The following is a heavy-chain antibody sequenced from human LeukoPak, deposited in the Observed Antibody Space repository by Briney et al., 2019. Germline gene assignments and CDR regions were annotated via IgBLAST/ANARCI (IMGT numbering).Heavy chain of an antibody. D-gene: IGHD1-26*01. CDR3: ARGQRIVGATLGDY. Sequence: PGRSLRLSCAASGFTFSSYGMHWVRQAPGKGLEWVAVIWYDGSNKYYADSVKGRFTISRDNSKNTLYLQMNSLRAEDTAVYYCARGQRIVGATLGDYWGQGTLVTVSS. CDR1: GFTFSSYG. V-gene: IGHV3-33*01. CDR2: IWYDGSNK. J-gene: IGHJ4*02.